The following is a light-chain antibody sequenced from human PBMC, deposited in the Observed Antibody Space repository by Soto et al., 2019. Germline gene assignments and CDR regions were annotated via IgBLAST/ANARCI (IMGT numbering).Light chain of an antibody. J-gene: IGKJ2*01. CDR3: QQRSIWPQT. Sequence: EIVLTQSPATLSLSPGERATLSCRASQSVSTYLAWYQQKPGQAPRLLIYDASNRAAGIPGRFSGIGSGTDFTLTISSLQPEDFAVYYCQQRSIWPQTFGQGTRLEIK. CDR2: DAS. V-gene: IGKV3-11*01. CDR1: QSVSTY.